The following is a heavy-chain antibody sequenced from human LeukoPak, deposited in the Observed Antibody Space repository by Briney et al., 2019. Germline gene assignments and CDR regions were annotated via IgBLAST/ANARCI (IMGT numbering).Heavy chain of an antibody. D-gene: IGHD3-3*01. Sequence: GGSLRLSCAASGFTFNSYAMHWVRQVPGKGLEWVAFIRYDGSNQYHADPVKGRFTISRDNSKNTLYLQMNSLRAEDTAVYYCARTMGYYDFWSGYYIWGQGTLVTVSS. V-gene: IGHV3-30*02. CDR2: IRYDGSNQ. CDR1: GFTFNSYA. J-gene: IGHJ4*02. CDR3: ARTMGYYDFWSGYYI.